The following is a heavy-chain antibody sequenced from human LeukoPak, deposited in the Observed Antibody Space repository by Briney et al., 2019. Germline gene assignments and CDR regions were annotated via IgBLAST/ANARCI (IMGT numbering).Heavy chain of an antibody. J-gene: IGHJ6*04. CDR3: ARTGENIRYFDWLWPPDYYYGMDV. V-gene: IGHV1-18*04. CDR1: GYTFTSYG. Sequence: ASVKVSCKASGYTFTSYGISWVRQAPGQGLEWMGWISAYNGNTNYAQKLQGRVTMTTDTSTSTAYMELRSLRFDDTAVYYCARTGENIRYFDWLWPPDYYYGMDVWSKGTTVTVSS. D-gene: IGHD3-9*01. CDR2: ISAYNGNT.